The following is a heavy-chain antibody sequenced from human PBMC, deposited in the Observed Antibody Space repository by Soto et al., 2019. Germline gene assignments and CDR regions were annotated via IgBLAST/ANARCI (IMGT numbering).Heavy chain of an antibody. J-gene: IGHJ4*02. CDR1: GFTFSSYA. D-gene: IGHD3-22*01. CDR3: ARREEYYYDSSGYDFDY. CDR2: ISGSGGST. Sequence: GGSLRLSCAASGFTFSSYAMSWVRQAPGKGLEWVSAISGSGGSTYYADSVKGRFTISRDNSKNTLYLQMNSLRAEDTAVYYCARREEYYYDSSGYDFDYWGQGTLVTVSS. V-gene: IGHV3-23*01.